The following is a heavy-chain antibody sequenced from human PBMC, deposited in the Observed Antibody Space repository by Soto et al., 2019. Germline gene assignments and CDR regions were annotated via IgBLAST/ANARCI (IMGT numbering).Heavy chain of an antibody. J-gene: IGHJ4*01. Sequence: VGSLRLSCSVSGFTFSKYAMHWVRQAPGKGLEYVSGITSDGDSTWHADSVKDRFAISRDNSKNTLFLQMSSLRVEDTAIYFCVKGNQLLRYYFEFWGPGTLVTVSS. V-gene: IGHV3-64D*06. CDR2: ITSDGDST. CDR1: GFTFSKYA. CDR3: VKGNQLLRYYFEF. D-gene: IGHD2-15*01.